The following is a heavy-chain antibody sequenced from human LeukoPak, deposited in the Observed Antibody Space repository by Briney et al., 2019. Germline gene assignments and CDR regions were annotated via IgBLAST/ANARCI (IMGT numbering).Heavy chain of an antibody. CDR1: GFTFSFYW. CDR3: ARVGGSTWYYPFDI. J-gene: IGHJ3*02. V-gene: IGHV3-7*01. Sequence: GGSLRLSCEASGFTFSFYWMSWVRQAPGRGLEWVANIQQDGSEKYYVDSAKGRFTISRNNAKNSLYLHMTGLRADDASVYYCARVGGSTWYYPFDIWGQGTMVTVSS. D-gene: IGHD6-13*01. CDR2: IQQDGSEK.